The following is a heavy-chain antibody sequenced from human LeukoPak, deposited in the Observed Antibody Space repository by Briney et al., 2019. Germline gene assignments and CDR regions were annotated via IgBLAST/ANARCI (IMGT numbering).Heavy chain of an antibody. J-gene: IGHJ3*02. CDR2: IYSSGNT. V-gene: IGHV4-4*07. CDR3: ARGGEYSSSLNAFDI. Sequence: PSRTLSLTCTVSGDSISRHYWIWIRHPAGKALEWIGRIYSSGNTNYNPSLKSRVTMSEDTSQNQISLKLDSVTAADTGVYYCARGGEYSSSLNAFDIWGQGTMVTVSS. CDR1: GDSISRHY. D-gene: IGHD6-13*01.